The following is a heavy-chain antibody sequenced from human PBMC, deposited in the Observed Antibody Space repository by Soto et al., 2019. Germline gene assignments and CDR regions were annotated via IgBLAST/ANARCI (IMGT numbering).Heavy chain of an antibody. J-gene: IGHJ4*02. D-gene: IGHD2-2*01. CDR2: IDPSDSYV. CDR1: GYIFTAYW. CDR3: TRRASSSFYHFDF. V-gene: IGHV5-10-1*01. Sequence: GESLKISCHASGYIFTAYWITWGRQMPGKGLEWMATIDPSDSYVDYSPSFRGHVTFSVDRSITTVYLQWNSLKASDSAMYFCTRRASSSFYHFDFWGQGALVTVSS.